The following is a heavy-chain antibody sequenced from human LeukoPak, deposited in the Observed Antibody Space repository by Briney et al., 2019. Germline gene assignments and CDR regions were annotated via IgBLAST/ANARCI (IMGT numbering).Heavy chain of an antibody. D-gene: IGHD3-22*01. CDR2: ISYDGSNK. CDR1: GFTFSRYG. V-gene: IGHV3-30*18. CDR3: AKDSSGYFDY. J-gene: IGHJ4*02. Sequence: PGGSLRLSCAASGFTFSRYGMTWVRQAPGKGLEWVAVISYDGSNKYYADSVKGRFTIPRDNSKNTLYLQMNSLRAEDTAVYYCAKDSSGYFDYWGQGTLVTVSS.